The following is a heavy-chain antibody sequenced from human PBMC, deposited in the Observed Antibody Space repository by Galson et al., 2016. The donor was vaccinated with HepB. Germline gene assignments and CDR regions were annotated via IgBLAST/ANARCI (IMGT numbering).Heavy chain of an antibody. CDR3: ARDGYGSGNPDYYAMDV. D-gene: IGHD3-10*01. J-gene: IGHJ6*02. CDR1: GGSISSGTHS. V-gene: IGHV4-30-2*01. Sequence: TLSLTCTVSGGSISSGTHSWSWIRQPPGKGLEWIGYIYHRGLTYYTPSLKSRVAMAIDRFKNEFSLTLISVTAADPAVYFCARDGYGSGNPDYYAMDVWGQGITVIVS. CDR2: IYHRGLT.